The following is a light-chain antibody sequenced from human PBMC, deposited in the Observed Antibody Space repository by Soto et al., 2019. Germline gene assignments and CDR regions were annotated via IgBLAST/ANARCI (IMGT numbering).Light chain of an antibody. CDR1: QCVSSSY. CDR2: GAS. V-gene: IGKV3-20*01. J-gene: IGKJ2*01. Sequence: EIVLTQSPGTLSLSPGERATLSCRASQCVSSSYLAWYQQKPGQAPRLLIYGASSRATGIPDRFSGSGSGTDFTLTISRLEPEDFAVYYCQQYGSSPGYTFGQGTKLEIK. CDR3: QQYGSSPGYT.